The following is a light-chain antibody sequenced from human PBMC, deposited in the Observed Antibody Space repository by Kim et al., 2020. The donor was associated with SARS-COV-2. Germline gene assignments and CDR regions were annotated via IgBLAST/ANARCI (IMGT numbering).Light chain of an antibody. Sequence: QSALTQPPSASGSPGQSVTISCTGTSSDVGGYNYVSWYQQHPGKAPKLMIYEVSKRPSGVPDRFSGSKSGNTASLTVSGLQAEDEADYYCSSYAGSNIVFGTGTKVTFL. V-gene: IGLV2-8*01. CDR2: EVS. CDR3: SSYAGSNIV. CDR1: SSDVGGYNY. J-gene: IGLJ1*01.